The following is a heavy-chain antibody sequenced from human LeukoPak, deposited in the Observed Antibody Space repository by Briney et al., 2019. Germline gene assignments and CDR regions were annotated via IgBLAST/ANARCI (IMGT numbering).Heavy chain of an antibody. V-gene: IGHV4-61*01. CDR1: GGSISSGSYY. J-gene: IGHJ3*02. CDR3: ARPSIPSAAASALDI. Sequence: SETLSLTCTVSGGSISSGSYYWSWIRQPPGKGLEWIGYIYYTGSTNYNPSLKSRATMSVDTSKSQVSLKMTSVTVADTAVYYCARPSIPSAAASALDIWGQGTMVTVSS. CDR2: IYYTGST. D-gene: IGHD2-2*01.